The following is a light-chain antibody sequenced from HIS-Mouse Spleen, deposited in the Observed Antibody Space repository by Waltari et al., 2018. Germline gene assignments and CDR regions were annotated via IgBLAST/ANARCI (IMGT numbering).Light chain of an antibody. V-gene: IGKV3-15*01. Sequence: EIVMTHSPATLSVSPGKRATLSCRASQSVSSNLAWYQQKPGQAPRLLIYGASTRATGIPARFSGSGSGTEFTLTISSMQSEDFAVYYCQQYNNWWTFGQGTKVEIK. J-gene: IGKJ1*01. CDR3: QQYNNWWT. CDR2: GAS. CDR1: QSVSSN.